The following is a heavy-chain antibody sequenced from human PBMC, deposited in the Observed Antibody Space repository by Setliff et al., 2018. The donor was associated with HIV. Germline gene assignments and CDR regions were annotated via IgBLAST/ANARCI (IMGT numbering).Heavy chain of an antibody. CDR3: ARQTWEYYDTLTGYYRSPKNFDS. D-gene: IGHD3-9*01. Sequence: SETLSLTCTVPGGSINRSDYYWGWIRQPPGKGLEWIGAISYTGSTYYDPSLKSRVTISLDTSKNQFFLKLSSVTAPDTAIYYCARQTWEYYDTLTGYYRSPKNFDSWGQGTLVTVSS. J-gene: IGHJ4*02. V-gene: IGHV4-39*01. CDR1: GGSINRSDYY. CDR2: ISYTGST.